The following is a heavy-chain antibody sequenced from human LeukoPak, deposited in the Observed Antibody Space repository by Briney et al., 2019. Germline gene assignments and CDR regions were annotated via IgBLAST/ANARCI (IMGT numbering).Heavy chain of an antibody. V-gene: IGHV3-23*01. D-gene: IGHD4-17*01. CDR2: ISGSGGST. J-gene: IGHJ4*02. CDR3: AREEYGDYDSFDY. CDR1: GFTFSSYA. Sequence: AGGSLRLSCAASGFTFSSYAMNWVRQAPGKGLEWVSAISGSGGSTYYADSVKGRFTISRDNPKNTLYLQMNGLRAEDTAVYYCAREEYGDYDSFDYWGQGTLVTVSS.